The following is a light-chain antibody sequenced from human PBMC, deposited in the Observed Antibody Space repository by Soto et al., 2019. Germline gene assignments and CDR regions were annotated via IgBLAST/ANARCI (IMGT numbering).Light chain of an antibody. Sequence: SYELTQPPSLSVSPGQTARITCSGDVFPKQYGYWYQQKSGQAPVLLIYKDTERTSGIPERFSGSSSGTTVTLTISGVQAEDEADYYCQSADSSGAVIFGGGTKVTVL. V-gene: IGLV3-25*03. J-gene: IGLJ2*01. CDR3: QSADSSGAVI. CDR2: KDT. CDR1: VFPKQY.